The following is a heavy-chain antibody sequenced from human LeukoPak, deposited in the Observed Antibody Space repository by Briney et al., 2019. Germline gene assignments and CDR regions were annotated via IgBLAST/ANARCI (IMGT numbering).Heavy chain of an antibody. D-gene: IGHD3-16*01. CDR2: INSDGSSP. CDR3: ARGFAVNWFDP. J-gene: IGHJ5*02. CDR1: GFTFSDYW. Sequence: GGSLRLSCAASGFTFSDYWMHWVRQAPGKGLLWVSRINSDGSSPTYADSVKGRFTISRDNAKNTLYLQMNSLTTEDTAVYYCARGFAVNWFDPWGQGTLVTVSS. V-gene: IGHV3-74*01.